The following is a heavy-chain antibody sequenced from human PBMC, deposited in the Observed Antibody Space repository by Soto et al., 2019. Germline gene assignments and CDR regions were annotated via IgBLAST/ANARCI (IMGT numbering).Heavy chain of an antibody. V-gene: IGHV4-59*01. CDR3: ARVRFWSNFPYYLDF. CDR2: IYYSGST. J-gene: IGHJ4*02. D-gene: IGHD3-3*01. CDR1: GGSISSYY. Sequence: PSETLSLTCTVYGGSISSYYWSWIRQPPGKGLQWIGYIYYSGSTNYNPSLRSRVTMSVDTSENQFSLKLNSVTAADTAVYYCARVRFWSNFPYYLDFWGQGTLVTVSS.